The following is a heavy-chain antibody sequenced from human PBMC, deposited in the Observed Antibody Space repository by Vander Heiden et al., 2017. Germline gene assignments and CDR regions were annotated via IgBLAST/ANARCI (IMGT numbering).Heavy chain of an antibody. CDR1: GFTCSSYG. D-gene: IGHD2-21*02. J-gene: IGHJ4*02. CDR2: ISGSGHST. CDR3: AKTDRAGDHKLHDS. V-gene: IGHV3-23*01. Sequence: DVQLLESGGGLVQPGGSLRLSCAASGFTCSSYGMSWVRQAPGKGLEWVSVISGSGHSTYYADSVKGRFTMSRDTSKNTLYLQMNNLRTDDTAVYYCAKTDRAGDHKLHDSWGGGTLVVDSS.